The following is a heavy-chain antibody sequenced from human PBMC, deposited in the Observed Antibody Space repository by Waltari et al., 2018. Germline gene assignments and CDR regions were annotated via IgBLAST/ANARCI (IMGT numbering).Heavy chain of an antibody. V-gene: IGHV4-39*01. Sequence: QVQLQESGPGMLRPSEPLSLPCTVSGDSIKTDRYYWGWIRQSPGKGLECLGTIHSSGTTYVPASLEPRVTISVDTFNNRFSLNLRSATAADTAVYFCARLVWFGAWIDNWGQGSLVTVSS. CDR1: GDSIKTDRYY. J-gene: IGHJ4*02. D-gene: IGHD3-10*01. CDR3: ARLVWFGAWIDN. CDR2: IHSSGTT.